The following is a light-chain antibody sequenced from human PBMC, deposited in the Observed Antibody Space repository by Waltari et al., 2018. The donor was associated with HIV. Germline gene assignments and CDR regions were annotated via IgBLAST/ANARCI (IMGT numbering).Light chain of an antibody. J-gene: IGLJ2*01. CDR3: SSYGGSANLL. V-gene: IGLV2-8*01. CDR1: RSDIGGYPY. Sequence: QSALTQPPSASGSPGQSVTISCTGTRSDIGGYPYVPWYQQYPGKAPKLMIYEVSKRPSGVPDRCSGSKSANTASLTVSGLQAEDEADYYCSSYGGSANLLFGGGTKLTVL. CDR2: EVS.